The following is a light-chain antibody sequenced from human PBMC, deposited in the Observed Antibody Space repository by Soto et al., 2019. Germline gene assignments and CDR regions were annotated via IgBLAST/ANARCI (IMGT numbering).Light chain of an antibody. CDR1: QNVLHRSNKNNY. V-gene: IGKV4-1*01. J-gene: IGKJ1*01. CDR3: QQHYSTPWT. CDR2: WAS. Sequence: DIVMTQSPDSLAVSLGERATIDCRSSQNVLHRSNKNNYLAWYQQKPGQPPKLLIYWASNRQSGVPDRFSGSGAVTDFNLTINSLQAEDVAVYYCQQHYSTPWTFGQGTKLEIK.